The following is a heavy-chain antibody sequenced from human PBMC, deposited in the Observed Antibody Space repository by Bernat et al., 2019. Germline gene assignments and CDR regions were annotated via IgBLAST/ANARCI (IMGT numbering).Heavy chain of an antibody. V-gene: IGHV3-23*01. CDR2: ISGSGGST. Sequence: EVQLLESGGGLVQPGGSLRLSCAASGFTFSSYAMSWVRQAPGKGLEWVSAISGSGGSTYYADSVKGRFTISRDNSKNTLYLQMNSLRAEDTAVYYYAKNPYKQQRQNWFDPWGQEPWSPSPQ. CDR3: AKNPYKQQRQNWFDP. J-gene: IGHJ5*02. D-gene: IGHD6-13*01. CDR1: GFTFSSYA.